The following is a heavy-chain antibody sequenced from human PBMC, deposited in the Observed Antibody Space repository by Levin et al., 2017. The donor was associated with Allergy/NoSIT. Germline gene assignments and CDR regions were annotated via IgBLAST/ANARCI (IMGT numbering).Heavy chain of an antibody. CDR2: INTNTGNP. J-gene: IGHJ3*02. V-gene: IGHV7-4-1*02. CDR3: AGEGVLGGSSSIGVYDI. D-gene: IGHD6-6*01. Sequence: GASVKVSCKASGYIFTSHSMNWVRQGPGQGLEWMGWINTNTGNPTYAQGFTGRFVFSLDTSVSTAYLQISSLKAEDTAVYYCAGEGVLGGSSSIGVYDIWGQGTMVTVSS. CDR1: GYIFTSHS.